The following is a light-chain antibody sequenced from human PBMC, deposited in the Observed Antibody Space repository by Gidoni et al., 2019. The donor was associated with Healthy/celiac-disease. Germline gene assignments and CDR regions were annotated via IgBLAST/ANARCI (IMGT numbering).Light chain of an antibody. CDR3: QQGYSTPWT. J-gene: IGKJ1*01. CDR1: KSISSY. CDR2: AAS. V-gene: IGKV1-39*01. Sequence: DIQMTQSPSSLSASVGDRVTITCRASKSISSYLNWYQQKPGKAPKLLIYAASSLQSGVPSRFSGSGSGTDFTLTISSLQPEDFATYYCQQGYSTPWTFGQGTKVEIK.